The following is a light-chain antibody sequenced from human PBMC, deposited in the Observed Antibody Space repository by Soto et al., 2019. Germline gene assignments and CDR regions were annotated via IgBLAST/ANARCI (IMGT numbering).Light chain of an antibody. Sequence: QSALTQPASVSGSPGQSITISCTGTSRDVGGYNYVPWHQQHPGKAPKVIITEVSNRPSGVSNRFSGSKSGNTASLTISGLQAEDEADYYCSSYISSSTFVVFGGGTKVTVL. J-gene: IGLJ2*01. CDR3: SSYISSSTFVV. CDR2: EVS. CDR1: SRDVGGYNY. V-gene: IGLV2-14*01.